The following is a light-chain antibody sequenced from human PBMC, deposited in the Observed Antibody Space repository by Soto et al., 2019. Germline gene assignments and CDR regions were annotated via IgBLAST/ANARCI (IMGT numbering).Light chain of an antibody. CDR2: DVN. Sequence: QSVLTQPAPVSGSPGQSITISCTGTSNDVGGYNYVSWCQQHPGKAPKLMIYDVNNRPSGVSNRFSGSRSGNTASLTISGLQAEDEADYYCTSYTSSSTLEVFGTGTKDTVL. J-gene: IGLJ1*01. CDR3: TSYTSSSTLEV. V-gene: IGLV2-14*01. CDR1: SNDVGGYNY.